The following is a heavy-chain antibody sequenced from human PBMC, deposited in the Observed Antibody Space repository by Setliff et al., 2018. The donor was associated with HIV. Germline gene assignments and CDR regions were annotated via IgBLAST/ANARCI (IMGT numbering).Heavy chain of an antibody. J-gene: IGHJ5*02. Sequence: SETLSLTCTVSGGSISSGSYYWNWIRQPAGKGLEWIGHIYTSGSTNYNPSLKSRVTISVDTSKNQFSLKRSSVTAADTAVYYCARDVGYYGSGSQPWGQGTLVTVSS. CDR3: ARDVGYYGSGSQP. V-gene: IGHV4-61*09. CDR1: GGSISSGSYY. CDR2: IYTSGST. D-gene: IGHD3-10*01.